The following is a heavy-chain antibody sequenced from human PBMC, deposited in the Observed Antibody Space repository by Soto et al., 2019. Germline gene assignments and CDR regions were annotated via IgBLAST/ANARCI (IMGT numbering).Heavy chain of an antibody. CDR3: ARDGRQDYYDSSGYYRAPYGMDV. CDR1: GFIYSSYA. D-gene: IGHD3-22*01. CDR2: ISYDGSNK. V-gene: IGHV3-30-3*01. J-gene: IGHJ6*02. Sequence: PAGSVRMSCAEGGFIYSSYAMHWESKAPGKGLEWVAVISYDGSNKYYADSVKGRFTISRDNSKNTLYLQMNSLRAEDTAVYYCARDGRQDYYDSSGYYRAPYGMDVWGQGTTVTVSS.